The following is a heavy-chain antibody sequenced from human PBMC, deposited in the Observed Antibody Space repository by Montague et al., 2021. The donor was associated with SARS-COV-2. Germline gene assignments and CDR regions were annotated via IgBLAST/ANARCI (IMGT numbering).Heavy chain of an antibody. Sequence: SETLSLTCIVSGGSISSSSYHWGWIRQPPGKGLEWIGTIYYSGSTYYNPSLKSRVTISVHTSRNQLSLNVKSVTAADTAVYYCARHRRYDVVTYYPDFWGQGILVTVSS. J-gene: IGHJ4*02. D-gene: IGHD3-9*01. CDR2: IYYSGST. CDR1: GGSISSSSYH. V-gene: IGHV4-39*01. CDR3: ARHRRYDVVTYYPDF.